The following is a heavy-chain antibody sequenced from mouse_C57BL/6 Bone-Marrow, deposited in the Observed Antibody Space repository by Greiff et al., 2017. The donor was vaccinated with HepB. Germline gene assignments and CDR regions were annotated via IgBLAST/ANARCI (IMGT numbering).Heavy chain of an antibody. V-gene: IGHV5-6*01. CDR3: ARHPPTGTGAY. CDR1: GFTFSSYG. CDR2: ISSGGSYT. J-gene: IGHJ3*01. D-gene: IGHD4-1*02. Sequence: EVMLVESGGDLVKPGGSLKLSCAASGFTFSSYGMSWVRQTPDKRLEWVATISSGGSYTYYPDSVKGRFTISRDNAKNTLYLQMSSLKSEDTAMYYCARHPPTGTGAYWGQGTLVTVSA.